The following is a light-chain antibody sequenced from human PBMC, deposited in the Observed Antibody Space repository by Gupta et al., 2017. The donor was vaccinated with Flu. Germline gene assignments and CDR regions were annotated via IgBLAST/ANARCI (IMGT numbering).Light chain of an antibody. CDR3: SSYTSISTFYV. J-gene: IGLJ1*01. V-gene: IGLV2-14*03. Sequence: QSALTQPASVSGSPGHSITISCSGSSSDVGRSDSLSWYQQHPGKAPKLLIYDVSSRPSGVSSRFSGSKSGNTASLTITGLQAEDETDYYCSSYTSISTFYVFGTGTKVTVL. CDR1: SSDVGRSDS. CDR2: DVS.